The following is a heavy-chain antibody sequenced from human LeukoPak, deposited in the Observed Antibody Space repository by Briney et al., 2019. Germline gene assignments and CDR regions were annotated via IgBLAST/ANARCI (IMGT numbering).Heavy chain of an antibody. Sequence: SETLSPTCTVSGVSISSGAYYWSWIRQHPGKGLEWIGYIYYSGGTYYNPSLKSRVTISVDTSKNQLSLKLNSVTAADTAVYYCVRGAAIYDILTGYSPGAFDIWGQGTLVTVSS. CDR3: VRGAAIYDILTGYSPGAFDI. CDR2: IYYSGGT. J-gene: IGHJ3*02. V-gene: IGHV4-31*03. CDR1: GVSISSGAYY. D-gene: IGHD3-9*01.